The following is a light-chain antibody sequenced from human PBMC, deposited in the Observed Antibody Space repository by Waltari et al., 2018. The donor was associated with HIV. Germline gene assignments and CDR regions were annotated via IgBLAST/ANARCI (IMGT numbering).Light chain of an antibody. CDR1: QSLLHSNGYDY. CDR3: MQALQTLDT. V-gene: IGKV2-28*01. J-gene: IGKJ2*01. Sequence: DIVMTQSPLSLPVTPGEPASISCRSSQSLLHSNGYDYLDLYLQKPGLFPQLLIYLGSNLASGVPGRFSGRGSGTDFTLKISRGEAEDVGVYYCMQALQTLDTFGQGTKLEIK. CDR2: LGS.